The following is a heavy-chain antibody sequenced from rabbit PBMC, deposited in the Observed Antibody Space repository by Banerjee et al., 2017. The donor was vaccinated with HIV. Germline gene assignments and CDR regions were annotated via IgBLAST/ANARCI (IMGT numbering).Heavy chain of an antibody. V-gene: IGHV1S45*01. CDR3: ARDLAGVIGWNFNL. CDR2: IDTHSSGRT. D-gene: IGHD4-1*01. CDR1: GFSFSNGYV. J-gene: IGHJ4*01. Sequence: QEQLEESGGDLVKPGRSLTLTCTASGFSFSNGYVMCWVRQAPGKGLEWIACIDTHSSGRTYYANWAQGRFTISKISSTTVTLQMTSLTAADTATYFCARDLAGVIGWNFNLWGPGTLVTVS.